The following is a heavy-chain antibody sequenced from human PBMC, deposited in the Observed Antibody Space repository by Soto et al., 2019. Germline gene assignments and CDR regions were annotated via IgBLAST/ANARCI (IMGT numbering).Heavy chain of an antibody. CDR3: AKDNRVAYIPYFDY. CDR2: ISGSGGST. Sequence: GGSLRLSCAASGFTFSSCAMSWVRQAPGKGLEWVSAISGSGGSTYYADSVKGRFTISRDNSKNTLYLQMNSLRAEDTAVYYCAKDNRVAYIPYFDYWGQGTLVTVSS. V-gene: IGHV3-23*01. J-gene: IGHJ4*02. CDR1: GFTFSSCA. D-gene: IGHD2-21*01.